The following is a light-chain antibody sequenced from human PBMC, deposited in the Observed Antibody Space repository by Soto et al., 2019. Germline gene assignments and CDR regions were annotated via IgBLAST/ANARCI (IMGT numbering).Light chain of an antibody. V-gene: IGKV3-20*01. CDR3: QQYGSSPPYT. CDR2: GAS. Sequence: EIVLTQSPGTLSLSPGERATLSCRASQSVSSTYLAWYQQKPGQAPRLLLYGASSRATGIPDRFSGSGYGTDFTLTISRLEPEEFAVYYCQQYGSSPPYTFGQGTKLEIK. CDR1: QSVSSTY. J-gene: IGKJ2*01.